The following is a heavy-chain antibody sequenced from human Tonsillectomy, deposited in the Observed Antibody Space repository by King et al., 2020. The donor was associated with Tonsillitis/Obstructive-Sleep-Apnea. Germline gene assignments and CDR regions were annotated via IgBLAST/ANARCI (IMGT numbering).Heavy chain of an antibody. V-gene: IGHV1-18*01. CDR3: ARDSDVGSGSYYGGMDV. Sequence: VQLVESGAEVKKPGASVKVSCKASGYTFTSYGISWVRQAPGQGLEWMGWISPYTGNTNYAQKLQGRVSMTTDTSTRIAYMELRSLRSDDTAVYYCARDSDVGSGSYYGGMDVWGQGTTVTVSS. CDR2: ISPYTGNT. CDR1: GYTFTSYG. J-gene: IGHJ6*02. D-gene: IGHD1-26*01.